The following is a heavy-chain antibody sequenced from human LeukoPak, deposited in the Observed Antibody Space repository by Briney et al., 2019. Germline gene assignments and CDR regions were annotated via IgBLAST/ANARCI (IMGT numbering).Heavy chain of an antibody. CDR1: GGTFSSYA. D-gene: IGHD4-17*01. V-gene: IGHV1-69*13. Sequence: GASVKVSCKASGGTFSSYAISWVRQAPGQGLEWMGGIIPIFGTANYAQKFQGRVTITADESTSTAYMELSSLRSEDTAVYYCARGGYGDYGSRWFDPWGQGTLVTVSS. J-gene: IGHJ5*02. CDR2: IIPIFGTA. CDR3: ARGGYGDYGSRWFDP.